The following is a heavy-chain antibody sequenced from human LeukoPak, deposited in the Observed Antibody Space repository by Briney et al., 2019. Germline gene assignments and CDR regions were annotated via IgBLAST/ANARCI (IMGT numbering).Heavy chain of an antibody. J-gene: IGHJ4*02. Sequence: SETLSLTCAVYGGSFSGYYWSWIRQPPGKGLEWIGEINHSGSTNYNPSLKSRVTISVDTSKNQFSLKLSSVTAADTAVYYCARESVPAAPGSFDYWGQGTLVTVSS. CDR2: INHSGST. V-gene: IGHV4-34*01. CDR1: GGSFSGYY. CDR3: ARESVPAAPGSFDY. D-gene: IGHD2-2*01.